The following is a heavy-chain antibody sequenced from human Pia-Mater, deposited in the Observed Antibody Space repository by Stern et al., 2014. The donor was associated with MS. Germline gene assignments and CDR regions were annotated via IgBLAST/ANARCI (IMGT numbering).Heavy chain of an antibody. Sequence: QVQLQESGPGLVKPSETLSLTCTVSGGSISSSSYYWGWIRQPPGKGLEWIGSIYYSGSTYYNPSLKSRVTISVDTSKNQFSLKLSSVPAADTAVYYCARRRAAAGAVLFDYWGQGTLVTVSS. CDR2: IYYSGST. CDR3: ARRRAAAGAVLFDY. CDR1: GGSISSSSYY. D-gene: IGHD6-13*01. V-gene: IGHV4-39*01. J-gene: IGHJ4*02.